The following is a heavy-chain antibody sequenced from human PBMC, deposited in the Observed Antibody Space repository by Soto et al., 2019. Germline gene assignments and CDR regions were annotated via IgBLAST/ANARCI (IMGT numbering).Heavy chain of an antibody. CDR1: GFPFSSYA. V-gene: IGHV3-23*01. CDR3: AKVPNDYYYYYMDV. Sequence: PGGSLRLSCAASGFPFSSYAMSWVRQAPGKGLEWVSAISGSGGSTYYADSVKGRFTISRDNSRNSLYLQMNSLSAEDTAVYYCAKVPNDYYYYYMDVWGKRTRVSVAS. CDR2: ISGSGGST. J-gene: IGHJ6*03.